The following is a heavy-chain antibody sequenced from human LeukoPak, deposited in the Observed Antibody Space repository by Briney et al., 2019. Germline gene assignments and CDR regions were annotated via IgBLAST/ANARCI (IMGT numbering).Heavy chain of an antibody. CDR3: ASLQYSSGWSY. V-gene: IGHV4-61*08. D-gene: IGHD6-19*01. Sequence: PSETRSLTCTVSGGSISSGGYYWSWIRQHPGKGLEWIGYIYYSESTNYNPSLKSRVTISVDTSKNQFSLKLSSVTAADTAVYYCASLQYSSGWSYWGQGTLVTVSS. CDR2: IYYSEST. J-gene: IGHJ4*02. CDR1: GGSISSGGYY.